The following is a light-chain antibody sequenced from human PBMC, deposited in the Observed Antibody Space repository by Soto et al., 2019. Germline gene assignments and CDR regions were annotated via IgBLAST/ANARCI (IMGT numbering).Light chain of an antibody. CDR1: SSDVGSYNL. J-gene: IGLJ2*01. V-gene: IGLV2-14*02. CDR3: QAWDGSAVV. Sequence: QSALTQPASVSGSPGQSITISCTGTSSDVGSYNLVSWYQHNPGKAPKLMISEGSKRPSGIPERFSGSNSGNTATLTISGTQAMVGADYYCQAWDGSAVVFGGGTKLAFL. CDR2: EGS.